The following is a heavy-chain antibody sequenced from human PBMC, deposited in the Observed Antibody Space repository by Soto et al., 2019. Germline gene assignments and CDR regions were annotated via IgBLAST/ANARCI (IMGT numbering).Heavy chain of an antibody. CDR1: GFTLSDNY. CDR2: ISSSSSYT. CDR3: ARTPDCTNGVCSAGFDY. Sequence: PGGSLRLSCAASGFTLSDNYMSWIRQAPGKGLEWVSYISSSSSYTNYADSVKGRFTISGDNAKNSLYLQMNSLRAEDTAVYYCARTPDCTNGVCSAGFDYWGQGTLVTVSS. V-gene: IGHV3-11*06. D-gene: IGHD2-8*01. J-gene: IGHJ4*02.